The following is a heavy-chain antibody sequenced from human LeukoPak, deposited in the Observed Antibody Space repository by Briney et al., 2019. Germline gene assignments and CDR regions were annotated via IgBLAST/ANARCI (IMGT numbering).Heavy chain of an antibody. J-gene: IGHJ6*03. V-gene: IGHV1-46*01. CDR1: GYTFTSYY. CDR3: ARGNGDYVGLVNYYYYYYMDV. CDR2: INPSGGST. Sequence: ASVKVSCKASGYTFTSYYMHWVRQAPGQGLEWMGIINPSGGSTSYAQKFQGRVTMTRDMSTSTVYMELSSLRSEDTAVYYCARGNGDYVGLVNYYYYYYMDVWGKGTTVTVSS. D-gene: IGHD4-17*01.